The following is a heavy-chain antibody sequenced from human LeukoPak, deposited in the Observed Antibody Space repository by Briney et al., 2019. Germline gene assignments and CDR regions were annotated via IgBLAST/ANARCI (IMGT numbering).Heavy chain of an antibody. V-gene: IGHV3-20*04. CDR2: INWNGGST. CDR3: ARGVVKYYYDSSGYHQGQAFDY. Sequence: GGSLRLSCAASGFTFDDYGMSWVRQAPGKGLEWVSGINWNGGSTGYADSVKGRFTISRDNAKNSLYLQMNSLRAEDTALYYCARGVVKYYYDSSGYHQGQAFDYWGQGTLVTVSS. J-gene: IGHJ4*02. CDR1: GFTFDDYG. D-gene: IGHD3-22*01.